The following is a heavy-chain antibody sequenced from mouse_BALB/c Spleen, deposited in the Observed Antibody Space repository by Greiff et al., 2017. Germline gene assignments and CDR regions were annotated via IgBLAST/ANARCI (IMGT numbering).Heavy chain of an antibody. CDR1: GYTFTSYW. CDR2: IYPGDGDT. J-gene: IGHJ4*01. D-gene: IGHD1-1*01. V-gene: IGHV1-87*01. Sequence: VQLQQSGAELARPGASVKLSCKASGYTFTSYWMQWVKQRPGQGLEWIGAIYPGDGDTRYTQKFKGKATLTADKSSSTAYMQLSSLASEDSAVYYCARLDYYGSSHAMDYWGQGTSVTVSS. CDR3: ARLDYYGSSHAMDY.